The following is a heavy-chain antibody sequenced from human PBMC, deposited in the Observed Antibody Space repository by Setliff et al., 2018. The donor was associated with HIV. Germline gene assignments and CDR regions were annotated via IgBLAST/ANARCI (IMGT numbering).Heavy chain of an antibody. Sequence: PGGSLRLSCTASGFTFINYEMNWVRQAPGKGLEWVAYISYSGSAIHYADSVKGRFTISRDNAKNSLYLQMNSLRAEDTAVYYCARWGSGSYERVFDYWGQGMLVTVSS. D-gene: IGHD1-26*01. J-gene: IGHJ4*02. CDR3: ARWGSGSYERVFDY. CDR2: ISYSGSAI. CDR1: GFTFINYE. V-gene: IGHV3-48*03.